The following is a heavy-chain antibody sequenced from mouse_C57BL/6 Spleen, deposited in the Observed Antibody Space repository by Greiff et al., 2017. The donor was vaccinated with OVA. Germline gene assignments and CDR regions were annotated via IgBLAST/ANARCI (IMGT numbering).Heavy chain of an antibody. CDR2: INPNNGGT. D-gene: IGHD2-2*01. CDR1: GYTFTDYY. V-gene: IGHV1-26*01. Sequence: EVQLQQSGPELVKPGASVKISCKASGYTFTDYYMNWVKQSHGKSLEWIGDINPNNGGTSYNQKFKGKATLTVDKSSSTAYMELRSLTSEDSAVYYCAREGDGYDLPAMDYWGQGTSVTVSS. J-gene: IGHJ4*01. CDR3: AREGDGYDLPAMDY.